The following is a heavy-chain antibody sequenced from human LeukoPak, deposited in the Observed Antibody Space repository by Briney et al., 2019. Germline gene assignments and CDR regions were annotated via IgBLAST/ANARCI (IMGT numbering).Heavy chain of an antibody. CDR2: ISSSGGST. J-gene: IGHJ4*02. CDR3: LITMVRGITADSDFAN. Sequence: GGSLRLSCAASGFTFSSYAMDWVRQAPGKGLEWVSGISSSGGSTYYADSVKGRFTISRDNSKNTLYLQMNSLRPEDTAVYYGLITMVRGITADSDFANWGQGTLVTVSS. V-gene: IGHV3-23*01. D-gene: IGHD3-10*01. CDR1: GFTFSSYA.